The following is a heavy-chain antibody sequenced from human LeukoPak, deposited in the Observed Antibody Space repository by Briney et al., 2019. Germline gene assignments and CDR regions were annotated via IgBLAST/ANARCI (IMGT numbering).Heavy chain of an antibody. CDR1: GFTFSDYS. CDR3: AKTRSLGRSYYDSSGYYLDY. CDR2: ISLGSSYI. Sequence: GGSLRLSCAASGFTFSDYSMIWVRQAPGTGLEWVSSISLGSSYIHYADSVKGRFTISRDNTQNSLSLQMNSLRVDDTAVYYCAKTRSLGRSYYDSSGYYLDYWGQGTLVTVSS. J-gene: IGHJ4*02. D-gene: IGHD3-22*01. V-gene: IGHV3-21*01.